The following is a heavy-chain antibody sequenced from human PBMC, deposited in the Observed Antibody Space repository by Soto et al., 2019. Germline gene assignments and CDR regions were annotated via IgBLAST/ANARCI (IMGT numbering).Heavy chain of an antibody. J-gene: IGHJ5*02. CDR1: GGSISSYY. V-gene: IGHV4-59*01. D-gene: IGHD6-19*01. CDR3: ARDSGYSSGWSWFDP. CDR2: IYYSGST. Sequence: SETLSLTCTVSGGSISSYYWSWIRQPPGKGLEWIGYIYYSGSTNYSPSLKGRVTISVDTSKNQFSLKLSSVTAADTAVYYCARDSGYSSGWSWFDPWGQGTLVTVS.